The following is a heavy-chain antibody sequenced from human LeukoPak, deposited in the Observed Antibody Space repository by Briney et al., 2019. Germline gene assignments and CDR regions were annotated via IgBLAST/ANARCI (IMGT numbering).Heavy chain of an antibody. CDR2: IYYSGST. Sequence: SQTLSLTCTVSGGSISSGDYYWSWIRQPPGKGLEWIGYIYYSGSTYYNPSLKSRVTISVDTSKNQFSLKLSSVTAADTAVYYCARGLKYYYYMDVWGKGTTVTVSS. J-gene: IGHJ6*03. V-gene: IGHV4-30-4*01. CDR3: ARGLKYYYYMDV. CDR1: GGSISSGDYY.